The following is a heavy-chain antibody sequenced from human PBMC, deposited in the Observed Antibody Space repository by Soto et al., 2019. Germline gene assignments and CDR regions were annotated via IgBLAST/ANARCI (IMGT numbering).Heavy chain of an antibody. CDR1: GFTFSSHA. V-gene: IGHV3-23*01. CDR3: AKDASAVPAYYYWNMYV. CDR2: VSGGGVST. D-gene: IGHD6-25*01. J-gene: IGHJ6*03. Sequence: EVQLLESGGGLVQPGGSLRLSCAASGFTFSSHAMTWVRQAPGKGLEWVATVSGGGVSTWYADSVKGRFTISRDDSKNMLYLQMNSLRAEDTALYYCAKDASAVPAYYYWNMYVWGKGTTVNVSS.